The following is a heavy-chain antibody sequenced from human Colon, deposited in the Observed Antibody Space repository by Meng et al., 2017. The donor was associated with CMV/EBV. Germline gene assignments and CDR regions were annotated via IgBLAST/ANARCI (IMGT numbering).Heavy chain of an antibody. CDR1: CGSISGYY. Sequence: QVQLQQWGAGLLQPPEXLSPTCAVYCGSISGYYWSWIRQPPGKGLEWIGEINHSGSTNYNPSLKSRVTISVDTSKNQFSLKLSSVTAADTAVYYCARGTMTAFGGYDFWFDPWGQGTLVTVSS. CDR2: INHSGST. V-gene: IGHV4-34*01. D-gene: IGHD5-12*01. J-gene: IGHJ5*02. CDR3: ARGTMTAFGGYDFWFDP.